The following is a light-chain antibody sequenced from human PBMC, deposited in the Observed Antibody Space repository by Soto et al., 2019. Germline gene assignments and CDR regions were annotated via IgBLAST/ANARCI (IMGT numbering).Light chain of an antibody. Sequence: DIQMTQSPSTLSASVGDRVTITCRASQSISDWLAWYQQKPGKAPKLLIYDASSLASGVPSGFSGSGSGTEFTLTISSLQPDDFATYYCQQYNTNSRTFGQGTKVDI. CDR1: QSISDW. J-gene: IGKJ1*01. V-gene: IGKV1-5*01. CDR2: DAS. CDR3: QQYNTNSRT.